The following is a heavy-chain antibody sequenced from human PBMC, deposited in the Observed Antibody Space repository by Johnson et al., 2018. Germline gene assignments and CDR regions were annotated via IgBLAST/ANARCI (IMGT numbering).Heavy chain of an antibody. CDR3: ARDGKHIVVVTSISAFDI. CDR2: IIPIFGAA. Sequence: QVQLVQSGAEVKKXGSSXKVXCKASGGTFSSYAISWVRQAPGQGLEWMGGIIPIFGAANYAQKFQGRIPITADESTSTAYMELSSLRSEDTAVYYCARDGKHIVVVTSISAFDIWGQGTMVTVSS. V-gene: IGHV1-69*12. D-gene: IGHD2-21*02. J-gene: IGHJ3*02. CDR1: GGTFSSYA.